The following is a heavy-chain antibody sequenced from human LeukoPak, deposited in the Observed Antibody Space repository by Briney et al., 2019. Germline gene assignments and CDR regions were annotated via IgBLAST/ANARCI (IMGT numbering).Heavy chain of an antibody. Sequence: SVKVSCKASGGTFSSYAISWVRQAPGQGLEWMGRIIPIPGIANYAQKFQGRVTITADKSTSTAYMELSSLRSEDTAVYYCARDVTMVRGANNWFDPWGQGTLVTVSS. CDR1: GGTFSSYA. CDR3: ARDVTMVRGANNWFDP. J-gene: IGHJ5*02. D-gene: IGHD3-10*01. CDR2: IIPIPGIA. V-gene: IGHV1-69*04.